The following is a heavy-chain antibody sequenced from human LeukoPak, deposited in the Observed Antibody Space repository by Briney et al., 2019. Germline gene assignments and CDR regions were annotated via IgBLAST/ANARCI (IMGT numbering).Heavy chain of an antibody. CDR3: ARDRTVLWFGELPGAFDI. J-gene: IGHJ3*02. CDR2: INPSGGST. V-gene: IGHV1-46*01. CDR1: GYTFTSYY. Sequence: ASVTVSCKASGYTFTSYYMHWVRQAPGQGLEWMGLINPSGGSTSYAQKFQGRVTMTRDMSTSTVYMELSRLRSDDTAVYYCARDRTVLWFGELPGAFDIWGQGTMVTVSS. D-gene: IGHD3-10*01.